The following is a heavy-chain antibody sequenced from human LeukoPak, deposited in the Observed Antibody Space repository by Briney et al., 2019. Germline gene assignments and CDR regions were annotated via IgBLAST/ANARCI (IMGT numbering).Heavy chain of an antibody. Sequence: PSGTLSLTCAVSDGSISSNNWWSWVRQPPGKGLEWIGEIYHSGTTDYNPSLKSRVTIPVDKSKNQFSLKLSSVTAADTAFYYCARTGIDSGYTSVDYWGQGTLVTVSS. V-gene: IGHV4-4*02. D-gene: IGHD5-12*01. CDR2: IYHSGTT. CDR3: ARTGIDSGYTSVDY. CDR1: DGSISSNNW. J-gene: IGHJ4*02.